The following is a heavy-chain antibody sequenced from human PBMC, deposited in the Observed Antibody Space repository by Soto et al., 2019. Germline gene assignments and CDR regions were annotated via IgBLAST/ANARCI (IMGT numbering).Heavy chain of an antibody. J-gene: IGHJ4*02. CDR2: IYHSGST. Sequence: QVQLQESGPGLVRPSGTLSLTCAVSGASISSTTSGNWWSWVRQPPGKGLEWIGEIYHSGSTNYNPSLKSRVTRSVDKSKNQFSLKLRSVTAADTAVYHCARMVGATLVDFWGQGTLVTVSS. CDR1: GASISSTTSGNW. CDR3: ARMVGATLVDF. V-gene: IGHV4-4*02. D-gene: IGHD1-26*01.